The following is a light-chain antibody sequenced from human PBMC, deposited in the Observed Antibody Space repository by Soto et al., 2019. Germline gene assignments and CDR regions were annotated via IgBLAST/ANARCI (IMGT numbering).Light chain of an antibody. CDR2: EVS. Sequence: QSALTQPASVSWSPGQSITISCTGTSSDVGSYNYVSWYQQHPGKAPKLMIYEVSNRPSGVSNRFSGSKSGNTASLTISGLQAEDEADYYCSSYTSRSNLYVFGTGTKLTVL. CDR1: SSDVGSYNY. J-gene: IGLJ1*01. CDR3: SSYTSRSNLYV. V-gene: IGLV2-14*01.